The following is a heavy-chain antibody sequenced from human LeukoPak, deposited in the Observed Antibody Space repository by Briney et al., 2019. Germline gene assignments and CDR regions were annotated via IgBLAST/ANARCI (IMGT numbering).Heavy chain of an antibody. D-gene: IGHD3-16*02. J-gene: IGHJ4*02. CDR1: GFTFSSYA. V-gene: IGHV3-23*01. CDR3: ARGLRLGELSLYVDY. CDR2: IRTTDT. Sequence: GGSLRLSCAASGFTFSSYAMTWVRQAPGKGLEWVSTIRTTDTYYAESVKGRFTISRDNSKNSLYLQMNSLRAEDTAVYYCARGLRLGELSLYVDYWGQGTLVTVSS.